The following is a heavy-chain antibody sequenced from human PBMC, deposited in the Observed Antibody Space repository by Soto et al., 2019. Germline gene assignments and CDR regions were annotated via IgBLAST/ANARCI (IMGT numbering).Heavy chain of an antibody. CDR3: ARDQLYYNDISGRTLNAFDV. D-gene: IGHD3-22*01. CDR1: GFTFRNYG. J-gene: IGHJ3*01. V-gene: IGHV3-48*01. CDR2: IGIGSSTK. Sequence: EVDLVESGGGLVQSGGSLRLSCAASGFTFRNYGMNWVRQAPGKGLEWVSYIGIGSSTKYYADSVKGRFTISRDNDKNSLYQQMNSLRAEDTAVYYCARDQLYYNDISGRTLNAFDVWCQGTMVTVSS.